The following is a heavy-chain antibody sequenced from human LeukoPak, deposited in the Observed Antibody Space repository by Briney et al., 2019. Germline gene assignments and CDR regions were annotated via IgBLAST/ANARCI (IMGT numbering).Heavy chain of an antibody. CDR1: GDSVSGHY. Sequence: SETLSLTCTVSGDSVSGHYWSWIRQTPGKGLEWIGYVSYSGGTNYNPSLKRRVCISLDTSKNQFSLKLSSPAAADPAVYYCARAPMAITTSAFPDAFDFWGQGTMVTVSS. CDR2: VSYSGGT. V-gene: IGHV4-59*02. J-gene: IGHJ3*01. D-gene: IGHD5-12*01. CDR3: ARAPMAITTSAFPDAFDF.